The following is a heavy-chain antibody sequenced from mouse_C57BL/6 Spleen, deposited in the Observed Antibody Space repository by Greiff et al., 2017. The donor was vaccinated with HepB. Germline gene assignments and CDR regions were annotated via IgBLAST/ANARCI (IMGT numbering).Heavy chain of an antibody. CDR1: GYTFTSYG. Sequence: QVQLQQSGAELARPGASVKLSCKASGYTFTSYGISWVKQRTGQGLEWIGEIYPRSGNTYYNEKFKGKATLTADKSSSTAYMELRSLTSEDSAVYFCARLGKSSVRSYYAMDSWGQGTSVTVSS. D-gene: IGHD3-2*02. V-gene: IGHV1-81*01. CDR2: IYPRSGNT. J-gene: IGHJ4*01. CDR3: ARLGKSSVRSYYAMDS.